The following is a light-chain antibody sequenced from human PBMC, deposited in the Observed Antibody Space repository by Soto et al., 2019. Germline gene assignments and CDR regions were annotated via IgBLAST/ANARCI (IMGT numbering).Light chain of an antibody. CDR2: NNN. CDR1: SSNIGTHT. J-gene: IGLJ3*02. Sequence: QSVLTQPPSASGTPGQRVTISCSGSSSNIGTHTVNWYQQLPGTAPKLLMNNNNQRPSGVPDRFSGSKSGTSASLAISGLQSEDEADYYCAAWDYSLTGPVFGGGTKLTVL. CDR3: AAWDYSLTGPV. V-gene: IGLV1-44*01.